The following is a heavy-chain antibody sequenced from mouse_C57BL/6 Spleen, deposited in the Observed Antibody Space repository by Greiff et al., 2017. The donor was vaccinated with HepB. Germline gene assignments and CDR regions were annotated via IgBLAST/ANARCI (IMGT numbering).Heavy chain of an antibody. CDR2: IYPRSGNT. Sequence: QVQLKQSGAELARPGASVKLSCKASGYTFTSYGISWVKQRTGQGLEWIGEIYPRSGNTYYNEKFKGKATLTADKSSSTAYMELRSLTSEDSAVYFCARGYYGSSLAYWGQGTLVTVSA. J-gene: IGHJ3*01. CDR1: GYTFTSYG. D-gene: IGHD1-1*01. CDR3: ARGYYGSSLAY. V-gene: IGHV1-81*01.